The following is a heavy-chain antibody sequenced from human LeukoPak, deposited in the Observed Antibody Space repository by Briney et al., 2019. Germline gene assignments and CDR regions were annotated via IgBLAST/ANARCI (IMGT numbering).Heavy chain of an antibody. CDR3: ARGIVATTKGLDY. CDR1: GFTFSSYE. CDR2: ISTSGSTT. Sequence: PGGSLRLSCAASGFTFSSYEMSRVRQAPGKGLEWGSYISTSGSTTYYADSVKGRFTISRDNAKNSLYLQMNSLRAEDTAVYYCARGIVATTKGLDYWGQGTLVSVSS. J-gene: IGHJ4*02. D-gene: IGHD5-12*01. V-gene: IGHV3-48*03.